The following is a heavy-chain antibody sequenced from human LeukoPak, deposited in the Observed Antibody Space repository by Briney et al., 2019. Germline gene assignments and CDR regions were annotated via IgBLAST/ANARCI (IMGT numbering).Heavy chain of an antibody. D-gene: IGHD3-3*01. Sequence: ASVKVSCKATGYTFTSYGIRWVRQAPGQGLEWMGWISAYNGNTNYAQKLQGRVTMTTDTSTSTAYMELRSLRSDDTAVYYCARGLRSLEWLSIPPDYWGQGTLVTVSS. V-gene: IGHV1-18*01. CDR3: ARGLRSLEWLSIPPDY. CDR1: GYTFTSYG. J-gene: IGHJ4*02. CDR2: ISAYNGNT.